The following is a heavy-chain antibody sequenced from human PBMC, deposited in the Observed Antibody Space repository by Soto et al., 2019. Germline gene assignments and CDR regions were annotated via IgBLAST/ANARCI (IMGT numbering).Heavy chain of an antibody. CDR2: IIPIFGTA. CDR3: ARDLWGEPQLRVGYYYYGMDV. Sequence: SVKVSCKASGGTFSSYAISWVRQAPGQGLEWMGGIIPIFGTANYAQKFQGRVTITADKSTSTAYMELSSLRSEDTAVYYCARDLWGEPQLRVGYYYYGMDVWGQGTTVTAP. CDR1: GGTFSSYA. J-gene: IGHJ6*02. V-gene: IGHV1-69*06. D-gene: IGHD1-1*01.